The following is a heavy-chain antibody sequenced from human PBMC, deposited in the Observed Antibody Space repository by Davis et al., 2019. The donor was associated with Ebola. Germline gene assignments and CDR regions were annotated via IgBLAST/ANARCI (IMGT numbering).Heavy chain of an antibody. D-gene: IGHD5-12*01. CDR1: VITFSSYA. V-gene: IGHV4-59*01. CDR2: MYYSGST. Sequence: ESLKISCTDSVITFSSYAMTWIRQSPGKGLEWIGYMYYSGSTNYNPSLKSRVTISAESSKNQFSLNLTSVTAADSAVYYCARQDATLEVPYWGQGTLVTVSS. CDR3: ARQDATLEVPY. J-gene: IGHJ4*02.